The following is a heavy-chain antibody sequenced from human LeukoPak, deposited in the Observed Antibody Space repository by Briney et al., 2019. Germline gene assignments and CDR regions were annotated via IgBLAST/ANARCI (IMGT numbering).Heavy chain of an antibody. CDR3: ARVSMFAIFDI. J-gene: IGHJ3*02. D-gene: IGHD3-10*02. Sequence: SETLSLTCTVSGGSISSGGYYWSWIRQHPGKGLEWIGYIYYSGSTYYNPSLKSRVTISVDTSKNQFSLKLSSVTAADTAVYYCARVSMFAIFDIWGQGTMVTVSS. CDR2: IYYSGST. V-gene: IGHV4-31*03. CDR1: GGSISSGGYY.